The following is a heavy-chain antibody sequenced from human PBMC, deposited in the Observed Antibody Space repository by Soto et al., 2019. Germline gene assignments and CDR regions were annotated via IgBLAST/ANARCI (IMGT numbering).Heavy chain of an antibody. Sequence: QVQLVQSGAEVKKPGASVKVSCKASGYTFTSYDINWVRQATGQGLEWMGWMNPNSVNTGYAQKFQGRVTMTRNTSISSAYMELSSLRSEDTAVYYCESGGVGEDGGRWDFDYWGQGTLVTVSS. D-gene: IGHD2-15*01. CDR1: GYTFTSYD. CDR3: ESGGVGEDGGRWDFDY. V-gene: IGHV1-8*01. J-gene: IGHJ4*02. CDR2: MNPNSVNT.